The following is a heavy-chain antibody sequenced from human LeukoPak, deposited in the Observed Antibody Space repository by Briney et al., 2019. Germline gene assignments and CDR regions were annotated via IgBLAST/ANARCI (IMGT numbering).Heavy chain of an antibody. J-gene: IGHJ5*02. CDR3: ARGSGWYLP. Sequence: SETLSLTCTVSGGSMTYYYWSWVRQPPGKGLEWIGYIYYTGSTNYNPSLKSRVTISVDTSKNQFSLKLSSVTAADTAVYYCARGSGWYLPWGQGTLVTVPS. CDR1: GGSMTYYY. V-gene: IGHV4-59*08. D-gene: IGHD6-19*01. CDR2: IYYTGST.